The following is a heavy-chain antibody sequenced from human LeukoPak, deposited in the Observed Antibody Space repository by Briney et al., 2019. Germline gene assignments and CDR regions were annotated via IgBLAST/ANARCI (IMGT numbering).Heavy chain of an antibody. Sequence: SQTLSLTCTVSGGSISSGGYYWSWLRQPPGKGLEWIGEINHSGSTNYNPSLKSRVTISVDTSKNQFSLKLSSVTAADTAVYYCATSFSGSYYNWFDPWGQGTLVTVSS. V-gene: IGHV4-31*03. CDR1: GGSISSGGYY. D-gene: IGHD1-26*01. CDR3: ATSFSGSYYNWFDP. CDR2: INHSGST. J-gene: IGHJ5*02.